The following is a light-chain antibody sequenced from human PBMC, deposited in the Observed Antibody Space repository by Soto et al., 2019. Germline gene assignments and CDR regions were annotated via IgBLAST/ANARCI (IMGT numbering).Light chain of an antibody. CDR3: SSHTSSSTLV. J-gene: IGLJ2*01. CDR2: DVS. CDR1: SSDVGGYNY. V-gene: IGLV2-14*01. Sequence: QSVLTQPASVSGSPGQSITISCTGTSSDVGGYNYVSWYQQHPGKAPKLMIYDVSSRPSGVSSRFSGSKSGNTASLTISGLQAEDEADYYCSSHTSSSTLVFGGGTKLTVL.